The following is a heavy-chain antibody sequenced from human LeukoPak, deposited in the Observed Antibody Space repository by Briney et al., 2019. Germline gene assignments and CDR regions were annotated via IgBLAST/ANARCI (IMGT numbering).Heavy chain of an antibody. CDR3: AKDIGGFWSDNWFDP. Sequence: TGGSLRLSCAASGFTFSSYAMHWVRQAPGKGLEWVSGISWNSGSIGYADSVKGRFTISRDNAKNSLYLQMNSLRAEDTALYYCAKDIGGFWSDNWFDPWGQGTLVTVSS. CDR1: GFTFSSYA. V-gene: IGHV3-9*01. J-gene: IGHJ5*02. CDR2: ISWNSGSI. D-gene: IGHD3-3*01.